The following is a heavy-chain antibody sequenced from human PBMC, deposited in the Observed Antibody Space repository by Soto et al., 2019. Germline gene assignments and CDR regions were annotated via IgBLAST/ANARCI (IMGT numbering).Heavy chain of an antibody. D-gene: IGHD5-12*01. J-gene: IGHJ6*03. V-gene: IGHV3-33*01. CDR1: GFTFSSYG. CDR2: IWYDGSNK. CDR3: ARDPTYRGGYPPLNYYYYMDV. Sequence: QVQLVESGGGVVQPGRSLRLSCAASGFTFSSYGMHWVGQAPGKGLEWVAVIWYDGSNKYYADSVKGRFTISRDNSKNTLYLQMNSLRAEDTAVYYCARDPTYRGGYPPLNYYYYMDVWGKGTTVTVSS.